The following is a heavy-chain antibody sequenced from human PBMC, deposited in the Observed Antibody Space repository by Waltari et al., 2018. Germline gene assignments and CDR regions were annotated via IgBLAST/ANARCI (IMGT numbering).Heavy chain of an antibody. D-gene: IGHD4-4*01. CDR2: IHYSGST. J-gene: IGHJ4*02. Sequence: QVQLQESGPGLVKPSETLSLTCTVSGGSISSHYWSWIRQPPGKGLEWIGYIHYSGSTNYNPSLKSRVTISVDTSKNQFSLKLSSVTAADTAVYYCARDSTTAFDYWGQGTLVTVSS. CDR1: GGSISSHY. V-gene: IGHV4-59*11. CDR3: ARDSTTAFDY.